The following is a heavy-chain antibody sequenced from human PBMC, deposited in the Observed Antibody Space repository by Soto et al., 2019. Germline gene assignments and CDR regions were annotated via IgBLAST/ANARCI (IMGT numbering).Heavy chain of an antibody. CDR1: GFTFGSYG. D-gene: IGHD5-18*01. Sequence: QVQLVESGGGVVQPGRSLRLSCVASGFTFGSYGMHWVRQAPGKGLEWVAVIWYDGNNKNYADSVKGRFTISRDNSKNTLYLQIHSPRAEDTAVYYCAREVHTAMAPSFEYWGQGTPVTVSS. V-gene: IGHV3-33*01. CDR3: AREVHTAMAPSFEY. CDR2: IWYDGNNK. J-gene: IGHJ4*02.